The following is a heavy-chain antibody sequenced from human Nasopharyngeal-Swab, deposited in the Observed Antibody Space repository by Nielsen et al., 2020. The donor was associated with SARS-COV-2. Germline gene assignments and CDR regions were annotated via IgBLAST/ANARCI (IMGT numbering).Heavy chain of an antibody. CDR2: IKQDGSEK. J-gene: IGHJ4*02. V-gene: IGHV3-7*01. Sequence: WIRQPPGKGLEWVANIKQDGSEKYYVDSVKGRFTISRDNAKNSLYLQMNSLRVEDTAVYYCAREMGEFDYWGQGTLVTVSS. CDR3: AREMGEFDY. D-gene: IGHD2-21*01.